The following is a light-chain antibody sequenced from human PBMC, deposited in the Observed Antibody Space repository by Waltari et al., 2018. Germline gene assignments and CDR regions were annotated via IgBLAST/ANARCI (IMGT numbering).Light chain of an antibody. V-gene: IGLV2-14*03. CDR1: GSYLGAFNY. J-gene: IGLJ3*02. CDR3: TSFTRAKTWV. Sequence: QSALTQPASVSGSPRPSITISCTGTGSYLGAFNYFSWYQRHSGKAPRLIIFGVSDRRSGISNRFSGSKSGNTASLTISGLQAEDEADYYCTSFTRAKTWVFGGGTKVTVL. CDR2: GVS.